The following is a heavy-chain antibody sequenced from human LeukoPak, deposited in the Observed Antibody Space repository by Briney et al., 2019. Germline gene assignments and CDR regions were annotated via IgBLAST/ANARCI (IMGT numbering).Heavy chain of an antibody. Sequence: ASVKVACKASGYTFTGYYMHWVRPAPGQGLEWMGWINPNSGGTNYAQKFQGWVTMTRDTSISTAHMERSRLRSDDTAVYYCARVRGIAAAGTVEDAFDIWGQGTMVTVSS. D-gene: IGHD6-13*01. CDR3: ARVRGIAAAGTVEDAFDI. CDR2: INPNSGGT. J-gene: IGHJ3*02. CDR1: GYTFTGYY. V-gene: IGHV1-2*04.